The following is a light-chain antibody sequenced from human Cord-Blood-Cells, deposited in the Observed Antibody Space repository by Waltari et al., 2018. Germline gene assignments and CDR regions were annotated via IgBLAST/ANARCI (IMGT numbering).Light chain of an antibody. CDR1: SSDVGGSNY. V-gene: IGLV2-14*03. CDR2: DVS. J-gene: IGLJ3*02. CDR3: SSYTSSSTLV. Sequence: QSALTQPASVSGSPGQSIPISCTGTSSDVGGSNYVSWYQQHPGKAPKPMIYDVSNRPSGVSNRFSGSKSGNTASLTISGLQAEDEADYYCSSYTSSSTLVFGGGTKLTVL.